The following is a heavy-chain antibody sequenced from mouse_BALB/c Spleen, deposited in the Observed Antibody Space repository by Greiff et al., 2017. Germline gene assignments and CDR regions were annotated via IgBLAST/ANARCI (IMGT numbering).Heavy chain of an antibody. J-gene: IGHJ2*01. D-gene: IGHD4-1*01. CDR1: GYSITSDYA. CDR2: ISYSGST. Sequence: EVMLVESGPGLVKPSQSLSLTCTVTGYSITSDYAWYCIRQFPGNQLEWIGYISYSGSTSYNPFLKSRISITRDTSKNQFFLMLNSVTTEDTATYYCARDWERGYFDYWGQGTTLTVSS. V-gene: IGHV3-2*02. CDR3: ARDWERGYFDY.